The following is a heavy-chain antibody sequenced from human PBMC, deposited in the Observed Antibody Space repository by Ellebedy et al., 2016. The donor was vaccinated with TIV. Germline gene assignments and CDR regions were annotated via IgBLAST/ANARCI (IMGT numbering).Heavy chain of an antibody. J-gene: IGHJ4*02. Sequence: GGSLRLSCAASGLIFKDAWMNWVRQAPGKGLEWVGRIQSKGSGGAIDYSAPVKGRFTISRDDSKNTLYLEMKSLKAEDTAMYYCTTEGYGSGTYDNWGQGTLVTVSS. CDR3: TTEGYGSGTYDN. CDR2: IQSKGSGGAI. CDR1: GLIFKDAW. D-gene: IGHD3-10*01. V-gene: IGHV3-15*01.